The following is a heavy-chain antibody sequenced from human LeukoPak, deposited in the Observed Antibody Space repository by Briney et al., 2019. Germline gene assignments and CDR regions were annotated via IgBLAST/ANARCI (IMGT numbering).Heavy chain of an antibody. V-gene: IGHV3-30*02. CDR2: IRYDGSNK. CDR1: GFIFSSYG. D-gene: IGHD4-11*01. Sequence: PGGSLRLSCAASGFIFSSYGMHWVRQAPGKGLEWVAFIRYDGSNKEYADPVKGRFSISRDKPKNTLHLQMNSLRAEDTAVYYCAKGLQSFPGSLIDVWGKGTTVTVSS. J-gene: IGHJ6*03. CDR3: AKGLQSFPGSLIDV.